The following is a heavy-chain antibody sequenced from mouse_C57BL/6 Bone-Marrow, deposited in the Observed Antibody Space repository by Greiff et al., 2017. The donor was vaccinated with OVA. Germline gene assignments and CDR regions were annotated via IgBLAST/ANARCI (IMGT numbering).Heavy chain of an antibody. V-gene: IGHV14-2*01. CDR3: ARGPHLLWLRRGYFDY. J-gene: IGHJ2*01. CDR1: GFNIKDYY. CDR2: IDPEDGET. Sequence: DVKLVESGAELVKPGASVKLSCTASGFNIKDYYMHWVKQRTEQGLEWIGRIDPEDGETKYAPEFQGKATITADTSSNTAYLQLSSLTSEDTAVYYCARGPHLLWLRRGYFDYWGQGTTLTVSS. D-gene: IGHD2-2*01.